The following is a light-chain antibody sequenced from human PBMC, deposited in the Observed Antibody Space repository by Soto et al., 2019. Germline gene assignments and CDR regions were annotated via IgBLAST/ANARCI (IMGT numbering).Light chain of an antibody. CDR3: VLYLSSALVV. J-gene: IGLJ2*01. CDR2: NTN. CDR1: SDSVSPSHY. Sequence: QTVVTQEPSFSVSPGGTVTLTCGLNSDSVSPSHYPSWYQQTPGQAPRTLIYNTNTRSSGVPDRFSGSILGNKAALTITGAQADDEADYYCVLYLSSALVVFGGGTKLTVL. V-gene: IGLV8-61*01.